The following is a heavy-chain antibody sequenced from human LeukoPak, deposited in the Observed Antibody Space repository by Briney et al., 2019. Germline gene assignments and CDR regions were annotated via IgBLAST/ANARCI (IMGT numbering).Heavy chain of an antibody. CDR3: AKEGVRGYSYGYGTRNKWFDF. Sequence: GGSLRLSCAASGLTFSSYGMHWVRQAPGKGLEWVAVISYDGSTKYYTNSVKGRFTISRDNSKNTLYLQMNSLRAEDTAVYYCAKEGVRGYSYGYGTRNKWFDFWGQGTLVPVSS. J-gene: IGHJ5*01. V-gene: IGHV3-30*18. D-gene: IGHD5-18*01. CDR1: GLTFSSYG. CDR2: ISYDGSTK.